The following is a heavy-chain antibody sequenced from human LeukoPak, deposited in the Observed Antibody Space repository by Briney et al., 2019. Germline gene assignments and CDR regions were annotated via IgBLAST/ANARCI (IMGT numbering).Heavy chain of an antibody. CDR2: ISGSGGGT. CDR1: GITLSNYG. Sequence: PGGSLRLSCAVSGITLSNYGMSWVRQAPGKWREWVAGISGSGGGTNYADSVKGRFTISRDNPKNTLFLQMNSLRAEDTAVYFCAKRGVVIRVILVGFHKEAYYFDSWGQGALVTVSS. J-gene: IGHJ4*02. CDR3: AKRGVVIRVILVGFHKEAYYFDS. D-gene: IGHD3-22*01. V-gene: IGHV3-23*01.